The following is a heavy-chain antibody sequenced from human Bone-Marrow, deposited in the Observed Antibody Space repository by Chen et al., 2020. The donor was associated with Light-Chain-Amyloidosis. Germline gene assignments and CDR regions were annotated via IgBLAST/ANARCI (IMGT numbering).Heavy chain of an antibody. CDR3: ARDPYCSAPTCYGGAMDV. Sequence: QVHLVQSGAEVKKPGASVKVSCQASGHTFNDYYLHWARHAPGQGLEWMGWIRPNTGDTEYTQNLQGRVTLTTDRSISTAYMELSSLTSDDTAVYYCARDPYCSAPTCYGGAMDVWGQGTTVTVSS. D-gene: IGHD2-15*01. CDR1: GHTFNDYY. V-gene: IGHV1-2*02. J-gene: IGHJ6*02. CDR2: IRPNTGDT.